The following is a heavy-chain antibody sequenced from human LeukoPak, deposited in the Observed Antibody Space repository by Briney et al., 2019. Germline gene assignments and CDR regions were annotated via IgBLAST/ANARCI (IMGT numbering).Heavy chain of an antibody. D-gene: IGHD2-15*01. Sequence: ASVKVSCKASGYTFTSYAMHWVRKAPAQRLEWMGWINAGNGNTKYSQKFQGRVTITRDTSASTAYMELSSLRSEDTAVYYCAREVDPKIFDYWGQGTLVTVSS. CDR3: AREVDPKIFDY. J-gene: IGHJ4*02. CDR2: INAGNGNT. V-gene: IGHV1-3*01. CDR1: GYTFTSYA.